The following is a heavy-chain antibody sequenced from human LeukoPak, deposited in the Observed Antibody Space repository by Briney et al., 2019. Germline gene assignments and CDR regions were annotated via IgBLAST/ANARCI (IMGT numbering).Heavy chain of an antibody. Sequence: PSETLSLTCTVSGGSISSSSYWGWIRQPPGKGLEFIGSISYSGGTYYNPSLKSRVTISVDTSKNQFSLKLSSVTAADTAVYSCARDTYYYDSSGYYYFDYWGQGTLVTVSS. CDR1: GGSISSSSY. D-gene: IGHD3-22*01. J-gene: IGHJ4*02. CDR2: ISYSGGT. CDR3: ARDTYYYDSSGYYYFDY. V-gene: IGHV4-39*07.